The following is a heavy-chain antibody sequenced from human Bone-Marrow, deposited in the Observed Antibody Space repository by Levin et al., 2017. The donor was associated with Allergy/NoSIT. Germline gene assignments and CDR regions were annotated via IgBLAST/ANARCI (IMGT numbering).Heavy chain of an antibody. CDR1: GFSFSTFW. D-gene: IGHD5-12*01. CDR3: ARDKFRGRDY. CDR2: IKEDGSAK. V-gene: IGHV3-7*04. Sequence: HSGGSLRLSCAASGFSFSTFWMSWIRQAPGKGLEWVANIKEDGSAKYYVDSVKGRFTISRDNAENSLYLQMNSLRAEDTAIYYCARDKFRGRDYWGQGTLVTVSS. J-gene: IGHJ4*02.